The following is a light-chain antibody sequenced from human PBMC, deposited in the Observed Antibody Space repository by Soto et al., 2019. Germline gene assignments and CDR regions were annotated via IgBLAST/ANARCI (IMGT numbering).Light chain of an antibody. CDR2: TAS. CDR3: QKYSSAPLT. J-gene: IGKJ4*01. V-gene: IGKV1-27*01. CDR1: QGIGTS. Sequence: DIQMTQSPPSLSASVGDSVTITCRASQGIGTSLAWYQQKPGKVPKLLIYTASTLQSGVPSRFSGSGSGTDFTLTSSSLQPEDVATYYCQKYSSAPLTFGGGSKVEIK.